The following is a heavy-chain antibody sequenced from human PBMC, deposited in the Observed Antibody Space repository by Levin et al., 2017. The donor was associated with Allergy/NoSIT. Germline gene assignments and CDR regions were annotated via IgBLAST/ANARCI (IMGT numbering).Heavy chain of an antibody. D-gene: IGHD3-10*01. J-gene: IGHJ4*02. V-gene: IGHV3-23*01. Sequence: GESLKISCAASGFTLSSYAMSWVRQAPGKGLEWVSVISDSGHYTYYADSVKGRFTISRDNSKNTVYLQMNRLRAEDTAIYYCAKLVGAGGYLNPPIDYWGQGPLVTVSS. CDR3: AKLVGAGGYLNPPIDY. CDR1: GFTLSSYA. CDR2: ISDSGHYT.